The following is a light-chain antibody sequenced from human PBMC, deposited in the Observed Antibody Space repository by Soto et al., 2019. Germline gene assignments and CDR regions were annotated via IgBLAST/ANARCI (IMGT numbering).Light chain of an antibody. CDR3: QSYDSSLSGWV. CDR2: GNS. J-gene: IGLJ1*01. Sequence: QSVLTQPPSVSGAPGQRVTFSCTGSSSNIGAGYDVHWYQQLPGTAPKLLIYGNSNRPSGVPDRFSGSKSGTSASLAITGLQAEDEADYYCQSYDSSLSGWVFGTGTKVTVL. CDR1: SSNIGAGYD. V-gene: IGLV1-40*01.